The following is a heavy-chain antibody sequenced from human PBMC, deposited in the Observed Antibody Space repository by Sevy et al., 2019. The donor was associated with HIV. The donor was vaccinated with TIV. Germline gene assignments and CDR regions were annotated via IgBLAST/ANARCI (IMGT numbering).Heavy chain of an antibody. J-gene: IGHJ4*02. V-gene: IGHV3-33*01. D-gene: IGHD6-19*01. CDR3: AREDIRVAGIGYYFHS. Sequence: ALRLSCAASGFSISGYGMHWVRQAPGKGLEWVAVIWYDGTNKEYADSVKGRFTISRDNSKNTLYLQMNSLRAEDTAVYYCAREDIRVAGIGYYFHSWGQGTLVTVSS. CDR1: GFSISGYG. CDR2: IWYDGTNK.